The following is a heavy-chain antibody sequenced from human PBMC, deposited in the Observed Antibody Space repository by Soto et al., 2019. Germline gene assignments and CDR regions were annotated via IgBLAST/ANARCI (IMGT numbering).Heavy chain of an antibody. Sequence: GGSLRLSCVASGFVFNKYWMSWVRQAPGKGPEWVASIKYDESEKYYVDSVKGRFTVSRDNAKNTLYLQMNSLRAEDTAVYYCAKRGYSSGWEVGYYFDYWGQGTLVTVSS. V-gene: IGHV3-7*03. D-gene: IGHD6-19*01. CDR3: AKRGYSSGWEVGYYFDY. CDR1: GFVFNKYW. J-gene: IGHJ4*02. CDR2: IKYDESEK.